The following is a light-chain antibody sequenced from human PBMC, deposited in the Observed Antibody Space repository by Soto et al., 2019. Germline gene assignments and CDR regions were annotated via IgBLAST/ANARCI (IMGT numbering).Light chain of an antibody. CDR2: DVS. J-gene: IGLJ1*01. Sequence: QSALTQPRSVSGSPGQSVTLSCTGTSGDVGGDNYVSWYQQHPGTAPKLMIYDVSKRPSGVPDRFSGSRSGNTASLTISGLQAEDEAAYYCCSYAGSYNWVFGTGTKLTVL. CDR1: SGDVGGDNY. V-gene: IGLV2-11*01. CDR3: CSYAGSYNWV.